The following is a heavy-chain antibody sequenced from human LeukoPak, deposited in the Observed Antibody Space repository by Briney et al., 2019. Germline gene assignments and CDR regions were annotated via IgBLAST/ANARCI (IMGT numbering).Heavy chain of an antibody. J-gene: IGHJ3*02. CDR3: ARGSYCSSTSCYDPI. Sequence: PGGSLRLSCAASGFTFSDYYMSWIRQAPGKGLEWVSYISSSGSTIYYADSVKGRFTISRDNAKNSLYLQMNSLRAEDTAVYYCARGSYCSSTSCYDPIWGQGTMVTVSS. V-gene: IGHV3-11*04. D-gene: IGHD2-2*01. CDR1: GFTFSDYY. CDR2: ISSSGSTI.